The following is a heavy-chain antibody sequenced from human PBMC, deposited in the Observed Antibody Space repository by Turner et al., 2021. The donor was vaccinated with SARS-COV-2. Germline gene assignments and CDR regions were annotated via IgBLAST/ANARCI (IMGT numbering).Heavy chain of an antibody. CDR3: ARTFTAMVRVDY. CDR2: MNPNSGNT. Sequence: QVQLVQSGAEVRKPGASVRVSCKASGYTFTSYDINWVRQATGQGLEWMGWMNPNSGNTGYAQKFQGRVTMTRNTSISTAYMELSSLRSEDTAVYYCARTFTAMVRVDYWGQGTLVTVSS. V-gene: IGHV1-8*01. J-gene: IGHJ4*02. CDR1: GYTFTSYD. D-gene: IGHD5-18*01.